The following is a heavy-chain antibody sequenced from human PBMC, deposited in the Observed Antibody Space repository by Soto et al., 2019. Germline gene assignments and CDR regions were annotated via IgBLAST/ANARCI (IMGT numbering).Heavy chain of an antibody. CDR1: GFSFSTYS. CDR2: ITATGDRT. Sequence: GGSLRLSCADSGFSFSTYSMSWVRQTPGKGLEWVSAITATGDRTYYADSVTGRFTISRDNSKKTHYLQMTSLRAEDTAMYYCATMNGYFEYWGQGTPVTISS. V-gene: IGHV3-23*01. CDR3: ATMNGYFEY. D-gene: IGHD3-22*01. J-gene: IGHJ4*01.